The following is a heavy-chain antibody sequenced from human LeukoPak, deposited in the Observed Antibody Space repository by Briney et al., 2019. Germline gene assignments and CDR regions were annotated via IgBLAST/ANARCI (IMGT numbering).Heavy chain of an antibody. D-gene: IGHD2-15*01. V-gene: IGHV3-23*01. J-gene: IGHJ3*02. CDR3: GRDIVAEDFI. CDR1: GFTLSSYA. CDR2: ISGSGGST. Sequence: SGGSLRLSCAASGFTLSSYAMSWVRQATGKGLEWVSDISGSGGSTYYADSVKGRFTISRDNSTNALYMQMYSLRAEETAVYYCGRDIVAEDFIWGQGTVVTVSS.